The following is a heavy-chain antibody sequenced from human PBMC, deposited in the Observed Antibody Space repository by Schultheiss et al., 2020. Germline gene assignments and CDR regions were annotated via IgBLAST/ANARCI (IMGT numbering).Heavy chain of an antibody. CDR3: VITYYYDSSGSSNWFDL. CDR2: IYTGDSDT. CDR1: GYSFTTYW. Sequence: SLRLSCKGSGYSFTTYWIGWVRQMPGKGLEWMGSIYTGDSDTRNSPSFQGQVTISADKSISTAYLQWSSLKASDTAMYYCVITYYYDSSGSSNWFDLWGQGTLVTVSS. D-gene: IGHD3-22*01. J-gene: IGHJ5*02. V-gene: IGHV5-51*01.